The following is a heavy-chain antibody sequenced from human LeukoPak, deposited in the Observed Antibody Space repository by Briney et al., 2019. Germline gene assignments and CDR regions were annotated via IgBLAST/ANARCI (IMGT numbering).Heavy chain of an antibody. V-gene: IGHV3-30*18. CDR2: ISYDGSNK. CDR3: AKNCPVAESSWYLNGCDY. J-gene: IGHJ4*02. CDR1: GFTFSSYG. Sequence: GGSLRLSCAASGFTFSSYGMHWVRQAPGKGLEWVAVISYDGSNKYYADSVKGRFTISRDNSKSTLYLQMNSLRAEDTAVYYCAKNCPVAESSWYLNGCDYWGQGTLVTVSS. D-gene: IGHD6-13*01.